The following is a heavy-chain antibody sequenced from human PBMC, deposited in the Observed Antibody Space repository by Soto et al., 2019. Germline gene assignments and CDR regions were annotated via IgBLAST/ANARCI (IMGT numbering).Heavy chain of an antibody. CDR1: GFTFDDYA. D-gene: IGHD3-3*01. V-gene: IGHV3-9*01. Sequence: GGSLRLSCAASGFTFDDYAMHWVRQAPGKGLEWVSGISWNSGSIGYADSVKGRFTISRDNAKNSLYLQMNSLRAEDTALYYCAKGPSITIFGVDPYYYYMDVWGKGTTVTVSS. CDR2: ISWNSGSI. CDR3: AKGPSITIFGVDPYYYYMDV. J-gene: IGHJ6*03.